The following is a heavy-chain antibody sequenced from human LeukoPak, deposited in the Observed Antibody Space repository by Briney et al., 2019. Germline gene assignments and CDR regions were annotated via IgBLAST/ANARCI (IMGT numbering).Heavy chain of an antibody. V-gene: IGHV4-59*01. CDR1: GCSMKRSY. Sequence: PSETLSLTCLVSGCSMKRSYWTWVRQAPGKGLEWIGNIDDSGNTNYSPSLKSRVTISLDTSKNPFSLGVTSVTAADRGLYFCARDSSPDALPYMDAWGKGTTVTVSS. CDR2: IDDSGNT. J-gene: IGHJ6*03. CDR3: ARDSSPDALPYMDA. D-gene: IGHD6-6*01.